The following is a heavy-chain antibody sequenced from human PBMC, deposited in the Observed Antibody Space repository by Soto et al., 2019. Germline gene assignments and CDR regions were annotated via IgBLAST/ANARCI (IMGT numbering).Heavy chain of an antibody. Sequence: HPGGSLRLSCAASGFTFSSYAMSWVRQAPGKGLEWVSAISGSGGSTYYADSVKGRFTISRDNSKNTLYLQMNSLRAEDTAVYYCAKGGYYYGSGSYYTYYFDSWGQGSLVTVSS. V-gene: IGHV3-23*01. CDR1: GFTFSSYA. D-gene: IGHD3-10*01. CDR2: ISGSGGST. J-gene: IGHJ4*02. CDR3: AKGGYYYGSGSYYTYYFDS.